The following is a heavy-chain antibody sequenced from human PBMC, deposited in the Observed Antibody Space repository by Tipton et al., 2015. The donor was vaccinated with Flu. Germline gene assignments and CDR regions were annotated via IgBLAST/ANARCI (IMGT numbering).Heavy chain of an antibody. J-gene: IGHJ6*02. D-gene: IGHD3-10*01. CDR2: IFRTGST. Sequence: TLSLTCSVSGDAIRSGYLWAWIRQPPGRGLEWIGNIFRTGSTYLNPSLKGRVAISVDTSKNQFSLKLSSVTAADTAVYYCARDQGFGAGLTYDYYGMDVWGQGTTVTVSS. CDR1: GDAIRSGYL. CDR3: ARDQGFGAGLTYDYYGMDV. V-gene: IGHV4-38-2*02.